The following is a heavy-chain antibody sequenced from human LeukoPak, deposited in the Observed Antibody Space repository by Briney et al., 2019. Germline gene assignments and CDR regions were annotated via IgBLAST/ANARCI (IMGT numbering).Heavy chain of an antibody. CDR3: APDGPAQMVDFDY. CDR1: GYTFSGTGWY. V-gene: IGHV1-2*02. Sequence: ASVKVSCKASGYTFSGTGWYLYWLRQAPGQGLECMGWIYPNNGATAYAQKFQGRVAMTRDTSIITAYMELSRLRPDDTAVYYCAPDGPAQMVDFDYWGQGTLVTVSS. J-gene: IGHJ4*02. CDR2: IYPNNGAT. D-gene: IGHD3-10*01.